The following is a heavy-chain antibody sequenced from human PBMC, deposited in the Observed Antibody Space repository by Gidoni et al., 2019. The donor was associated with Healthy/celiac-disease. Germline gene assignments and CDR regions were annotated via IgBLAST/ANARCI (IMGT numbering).Heavy chain of an antibody. CDR1: GFSLSTSGVG. D-gene: IGHD6-13*01. V-gene: IGHV2-5*01. Sequence: QITLKESGPTLVQHTQTLTLTCTFSGFSLSTSGVGVGWIRQPPGKALEWLALIYWNDDKRYSPSLKSRLTITKDTSKNQVVLTMTNMDPVDTATYYCAHRLGYSSSWYYFDYWGQGTLVTVSS. CDR2: IYWNDDK. J-gene: IGHJ4*02. CDR3: AHRLGYSSSWYYFDY.